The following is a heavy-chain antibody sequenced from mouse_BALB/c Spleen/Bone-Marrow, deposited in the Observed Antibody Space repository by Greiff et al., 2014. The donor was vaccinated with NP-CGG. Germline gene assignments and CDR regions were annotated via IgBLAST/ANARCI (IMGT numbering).Heavy chain of an antibody. J-gene: IGHJ4*01. Sequence: VQLQQSGAELVRPGASVKLSCKASGYTFTIYWINWVKQRPGQGLEWIGNIYPSDSYTNYNQKFKDKATLTVDKSSSTAYMQLSSPTSEDSAVYYCTRGLGAMDYWGQGTSVTVSS. CDR2: IYPSDSYT. CDR1: GYTFTIYW. CDR3: TRGLGAMDY. V-gene: IGHV1-69*02. D-gene: IGHD3-3*01.